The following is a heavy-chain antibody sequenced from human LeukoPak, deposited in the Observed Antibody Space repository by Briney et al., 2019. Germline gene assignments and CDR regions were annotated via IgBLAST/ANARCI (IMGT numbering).Heavy chain of an antibody. V-gene: IGHV1-2*02. J-gene: IGHJ4*02. D-gene: IGHD5-12*01. CDR3: ARGGYEGGPFDY. Sequence: ASVKVSCKASGYRLTAYYMHWVRQAPGQGLEWMGWINPNSGGADYASKFQGRITMTRDSSINTAYLEVRRLRSDDTAVYYCARGGYEGGPFDYWGQGTLVTVSS. CDR2: INPNSGGA. CDR1: GYRLTAYY.